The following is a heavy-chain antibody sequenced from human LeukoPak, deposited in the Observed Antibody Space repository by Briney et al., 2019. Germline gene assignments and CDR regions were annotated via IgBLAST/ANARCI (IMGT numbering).Heavy chain of an antibody. Sequence: ASVKVSCKASGGTFSSYAISWVRQAPGQGLEWMGGIIPIFGTANYALKFQGRVTITADESTSTAYMELSSLRSEDTAVYYCARRTGDYYYYYMDVWGKGTTVTVSS. J-gene: IGHJ6*03. CDR1: GGTFSSYA. CDR2: IIPIFGTA. CDR3: ARRTGDYYYYYMDV. V-gene: IGHV1-69*13.